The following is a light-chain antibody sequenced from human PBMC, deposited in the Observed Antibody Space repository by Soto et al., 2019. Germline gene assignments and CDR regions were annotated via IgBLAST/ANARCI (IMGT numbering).Light chain of an antibody. CDR3: QQLWT. Sequence: DIQMTQSPSTLSASVGDRVTITCRASRSISSWLAWYQQKPGKAPKLLIYKASSLESGVPSRFSGSGSGTEFTLTISSLQPDDFATYYCQQLWTFGQGTKVEIK. CDR1: RSISSW. CDR2: KAS. V-gene: IGKV1-5*03. J-gene: IGKJ1*01.